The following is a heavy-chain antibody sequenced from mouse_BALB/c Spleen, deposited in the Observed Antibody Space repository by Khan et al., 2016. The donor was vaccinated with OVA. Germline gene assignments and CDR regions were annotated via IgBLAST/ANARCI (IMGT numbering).Heavy chain of an antibody. CDR3: AREGLRGVAMDY. CDR2: IYPGDGST. J-gene: IGHJ4*01. D-gene: IGHD2-4*01. CDR1: HYTFTAYD. V-gene: IGHV1-85*01. Sequence: QVRLQQSGPELVKPGASVKISCKASHYTFTAYDINWVKQRPGQGLEWIGWIYPGDGSTKYNENFKDTATLTADTSSNTAYMELTSLASEKSAVYFWAREGLRGVAMDYWGQGTSVSVSS.